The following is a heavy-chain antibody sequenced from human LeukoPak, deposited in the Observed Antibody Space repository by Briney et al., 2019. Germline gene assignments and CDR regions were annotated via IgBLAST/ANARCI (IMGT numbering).Heavy chain of an antibody. CDR3: TRDQTPYY. J-gene: IGHJ4*02. V-gene: IGHV3-49*04. Sequence: PGGSLRLSCTASGFTFGDYAMTWVRQAPGKGLEWVGFIRSKTYGGTTDFAASVKGRFTISRDDSKSIAYLQMNSLKTEDTAVYYCTRDQTPYYWGQGALVTVSS. CDR2: IRSKTYGGTT. CDR1: GFTFGDYA.